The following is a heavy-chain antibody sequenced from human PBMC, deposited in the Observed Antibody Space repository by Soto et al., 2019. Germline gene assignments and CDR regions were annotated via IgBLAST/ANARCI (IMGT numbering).Heavy chain of an antibody. Sequence: SETLSLTCAVSGGSISSSNWWSWVRQPPGKGLEWIGEIYHSGSTNYNPSLKSRVTKSADRSKNQFSLKLSSVTAADTAVYYCARSQTTVTSYDYWGQGTLVTVSS. CDR1: GGSISSSNW. V-gene: IGHV4-4*02. D-gene: IGHD4-17*01. J-gene: IGHJ4*02. CDR3: ARSQTTVTSYDY. CDR2: IYHSGST.